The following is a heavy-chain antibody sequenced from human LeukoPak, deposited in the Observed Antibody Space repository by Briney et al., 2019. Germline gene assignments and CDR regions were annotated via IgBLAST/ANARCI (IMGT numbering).Heavy chain of an antibody. Sequence: GGSLRLSCAASGFTFSSYGMHWVRQAPGKGLEWVAVISYDGSNKYYADSVKGRFTISRDNSKNTLYLQMNSLRAEDTAVYYCAKDVGSLRYFDWFQGANWFDPWSQGTLVTVSS. CDR1: GFTFSSYG. J-gene: IGHJ5*02. V-gene: IGHV3-30*18. CDR3: AKDVGSLRYFDWFQGANWFDP. D-gene: IGHD3-9*01. CDR2: ISYDGSNK.